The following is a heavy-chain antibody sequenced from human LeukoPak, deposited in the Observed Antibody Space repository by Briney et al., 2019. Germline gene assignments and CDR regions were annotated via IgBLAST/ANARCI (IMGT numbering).Heavy chain of an antibody. V-gene: IGHV3-49*04. CDR3: TRGVYQLLYFDY. Sequence: GGCLKLSCTASGFIFGDYAMSWVRQAPEKGLEWVAFIRSTAYGATTEYAASVKDRFTISRDDSKRIAYLQMNSLKTDDTAVYYCTRGVYQLLYFDYWGQGALVTVSS. CDR2: IRSTAYGATT. CDR1: GFIFGDYA. J-gene: IGHJ4*02. D-gene: IGHD6-13*01.